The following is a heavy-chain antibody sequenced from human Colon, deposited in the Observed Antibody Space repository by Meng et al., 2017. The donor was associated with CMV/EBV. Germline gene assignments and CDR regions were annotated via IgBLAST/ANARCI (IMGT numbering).Heavy chain of an antibody. CDR2: VSHDGSNE. CDR1: GFTFSSYA. D-gene: IGHD3-3*01. J-gene: IGHJ4*02. CDR3: ARDPGVDF. Sequence: GGSLRLSCAASGFTFSSYAMSWVRQAPGKGLEWVAVVSHDGSNEHYADSVKGRFTISRDNSKNTLYLQMNSLRTEDTAVYYCARDPGVDFWGQGTLVTVSS. V-gene: IGHV3-30*04.